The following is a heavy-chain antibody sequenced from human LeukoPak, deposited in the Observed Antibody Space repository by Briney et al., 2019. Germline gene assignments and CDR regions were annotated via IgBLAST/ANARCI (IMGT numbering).Heavy chain of an antibody. CDR1: GISFSSYA. V-gene: IGHV3-23*01. CDR2: ISVSGGST. CDR3: AKARISGTTGWGDVWDD. Sequence: GGSLRLSCAASGISFSSYAMSWVRQAPGKGLEWVSGISVSGGSTYYADSVKGRFTISRDNTKNTLYLQMNSLRAEDTAVYYCAKARISGTTGWGDVWDDWGQGTLVTVSS. J-gene: IGHJ4*02. D-gene: IGHD1-14*01.